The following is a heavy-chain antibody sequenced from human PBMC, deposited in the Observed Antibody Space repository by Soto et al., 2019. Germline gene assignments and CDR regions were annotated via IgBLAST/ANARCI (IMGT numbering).Heavy chain of an antibody. CDR1: GFTFSSYG. V-gene: IGHV3-30*18. Sequence: GGSLRLSCAASGFTFSSYGMHWVRQAPGEGLEWVAVISNYGDNKYYTDSVKGRFTISRDNSKRTLYLQMNSLRADDTAVYYCVKDRNQLVEYLDYWGRGTLVTVSS. J-gene: IGHJ4*02. CDR3: VKDRNQLVEYLDY. CDR2: ISNYGDNK. D-gene: IGHD6-13*01.